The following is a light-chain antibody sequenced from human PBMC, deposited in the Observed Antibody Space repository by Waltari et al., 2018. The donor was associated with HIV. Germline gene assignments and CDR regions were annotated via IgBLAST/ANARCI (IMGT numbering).Light chain of an antibody. CDR3: GTWDSSLSAVL. CDR1: SPNIGSNR. V-gene: IGLV1-51*01. J-gene: IGLJ2*01. CDR2: DNT. Sequence: QSVLTQPPSVSAAPGQKVTISCSGSSPNIGSNRVFWYQQLPGTAPKLLLYDNTKRPSGIPDRISGSKSGTLATLGITGRQTVDEADYYCGTWDSSLSAVLFGGGTKLTVL.